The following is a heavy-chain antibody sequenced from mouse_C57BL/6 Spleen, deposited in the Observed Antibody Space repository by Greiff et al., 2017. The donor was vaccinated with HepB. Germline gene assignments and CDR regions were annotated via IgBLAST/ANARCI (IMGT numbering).Heavy chain of an antibody. Sequence: VHLVESGPELVKPGASVKISCKASGYAFSSSWMNWVKQRPGKGLEWIGRIYPGDGDTNYNGKFKGKATLTADKSSSTAYMQLSSLTSEDSAVYFCASGDYGSSPFAYWGQGTLVTVSA. CDR3: ASGDYGSSPFAY. CDR1: GYAFSSSW. V-gene: IGHV1-82*01. D-gene: IGHD1-1*01. CDR2: IYPGDGDT. J-gene: IGHJ3*01.